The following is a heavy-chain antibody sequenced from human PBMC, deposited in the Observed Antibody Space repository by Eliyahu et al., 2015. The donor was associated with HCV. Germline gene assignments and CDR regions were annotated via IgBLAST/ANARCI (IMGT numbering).Heavy chain of an antibody. CDR3: ARDRATFEY. D-gene: IGHD1-26*01. CDR2: IKQDGSEK. CDR1: GFTFSNYW. V-gene: IGHV3-7*01. Sequence: EVQLVESGXGXVQPGGSLKXSCXAXGFTFSNYWMTWVRQAPGKGLEWVANIKQDGSEKNYVDSVKGRFTISRDNAQNLVYLQMNGLRADDTAVYYCARDRATFEYWGQGTLVTVSS. J-gene: IGHJ4*02.